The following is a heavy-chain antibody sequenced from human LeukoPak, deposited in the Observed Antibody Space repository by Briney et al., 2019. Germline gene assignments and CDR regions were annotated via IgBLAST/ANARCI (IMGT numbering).Heavy chain of an antibody. V-gene: IGHV3-9*01. D-gene: IGHD3-10*01. J-gene: IGHJ2*01. CDR1: GFTFDDYA. CDR2: ISWNSGSI. Sequence: PGGSLRLSCAASGFTFDDYAMHWVRQAPGKGLEWVSGISWNSGSIGYADSVKGRFTISRDNAKNSLYLQMNSLRAEDTASYYCAKDGSIMSYYGSGSRSWYFDLWGRGTLVTVPS. CDR3: AKDGSIMSYYGSGSRSWYFDL.